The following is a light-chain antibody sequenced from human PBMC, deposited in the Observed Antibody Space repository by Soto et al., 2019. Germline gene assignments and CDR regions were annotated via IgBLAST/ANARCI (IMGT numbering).Light chain of an antibody. Sequence: EIVMTQSPATLSVSPGERVTLSCRASQSVGSNLAWYQQKPGQAPRVLIYDASTRSTVIPARFSVSRSGTEFTLTISSLQSEDFAVYYCQQYDNWPLTFGGGTKVEIK. V-gene: IGKV3-15*01. CDR1: QSVGSN. CDR2: DAS. J-gene: IGKJ4*01. CDR3: QQYDNWPLT.